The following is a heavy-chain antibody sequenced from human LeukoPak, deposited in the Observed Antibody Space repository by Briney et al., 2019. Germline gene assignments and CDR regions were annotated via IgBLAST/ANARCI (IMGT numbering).Heavy chain of an antibody. J-gene: IGHJ5*02. CDR2: IYGDGST. CDR1: GFTVRNYC. V-gene: IGHV3-53*01. CDR3: ARGSPVASGRYSIYSS. Sequence: PGGSLRLSCAASGFTVRNYCMSWVRQAPGKGLEWVAVIYGDGSTYYADSVKGRFTISSDNLKNTLSLQMGSLRAADTAMYYCARGSPVASGRYSIYSSWGQGTLVTVSS. D-gene: IGHD3-10*01.